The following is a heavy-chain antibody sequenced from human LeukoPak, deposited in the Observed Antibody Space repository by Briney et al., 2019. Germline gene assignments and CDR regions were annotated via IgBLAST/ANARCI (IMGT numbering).Heavy chain of an antibody. CDR3: AKDPRGDCSGGSCYYLDY. V-gene: IGHV3-11*01. Sequence: PGGSLRLSCAASGFTFSDYYMSWIRQPPGKGLEWVSYISSSGTTIYYADSVRGRFTVSRDNAKNSLYLQMDSLSAEDTAVYYCAKDPRGDCSGGSCYYLDYWGQGTLVTVSS. J-gene: IGHJ4*02. CDR2: ISSSGTTI. CDR1: GFTFSDYY. D-gene: IGHD2-15*01.